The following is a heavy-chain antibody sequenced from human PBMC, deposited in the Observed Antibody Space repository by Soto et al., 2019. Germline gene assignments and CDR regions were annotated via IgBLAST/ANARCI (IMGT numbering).Heavy chain of an antibody. CDR3: ARVPDR. CDR2: IYHSGST. Sequence: QLQLHESGSGLVKPSQTLSLTCAVSGGSISRGGYSWSWTRQPPGKGLEWIGYIYHSGSTYYNPSLKSRVTISVDRSKNQFSLKLSSVTAADTAVYYCARVPDRWGQGTLVTVSS. V-gene: IGHV4-30-2*01. D-gene: IGHD2-2*01. J-gene: IGHJ5*02. CDR1: GGSISRGGYS.